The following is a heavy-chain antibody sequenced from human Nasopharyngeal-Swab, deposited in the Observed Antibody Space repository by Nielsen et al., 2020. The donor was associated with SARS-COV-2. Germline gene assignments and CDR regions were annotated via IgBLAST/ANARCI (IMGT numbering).Heavy chain of an antibody. Sequence: ASVKVSCKASGYTFTSYGISWVRQAPGQGLEWMGWISAYNGNTNYAQKLQGRVTMTTDTSTSTAYMELRSLRSDDTAVYYCASSSSGYSSSWYYYYYMDVWGKGTTVTVFS. CDR1: GYTFTSYG. J-gene: IGHJ6*03. CDR2: ISAYNGNT. D-gene: IGHD6-13*01. CDR3: ASSSSGYSSSWYYYYYMDV. V-gene: IGHV1-18*04.